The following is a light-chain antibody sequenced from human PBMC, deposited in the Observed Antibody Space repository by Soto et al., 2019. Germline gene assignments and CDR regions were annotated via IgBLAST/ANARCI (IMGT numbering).Light chain of an antibody. Sequence: DIQMTQSPSSLAASVGDRVTITCRASQGIRNGLSWFQQKPGKAPKRLIYAASTLQSGVPSRFSGSGSGTEFTLTISSLQPEDFATYYCLRHNDYPITFGQGTRLEIK. J-gene: IGKJ5*01. V-gene: IGKV1-17*01. CDR1: QGIRNG. CDR2: AAS. CDR3: LRHNDYPIT.